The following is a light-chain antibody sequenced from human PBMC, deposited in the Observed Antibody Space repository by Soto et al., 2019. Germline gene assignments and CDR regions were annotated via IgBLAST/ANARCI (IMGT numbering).Light chain of an antibody. Sequence: QSALTQPRSVSGSPGQSVTISCTGTSSDVGGYNYVSWYQQHPGKAPKLMIYDVSKRPSGVPDRFSGSKSGNTASLTISGRQPEDEADYYCCSYAGSYYVFGTGTKLTVL. J-gene: IGLJ1*01. CDR3: CSYAGSYYV. CDR1: SSDVGGYNY. CDR2: DVS. V-gene: IGLV2-11*01.